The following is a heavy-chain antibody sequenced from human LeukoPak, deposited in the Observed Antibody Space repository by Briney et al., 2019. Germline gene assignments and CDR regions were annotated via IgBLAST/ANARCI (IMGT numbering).Heavy chain of an antibody. D-gene: IGHD4-23*01. J-gene: IGHJ4*02. V-gene: IGHV1-18*01. CDR1: GYSFTSYG. CDR2: ITGNNGDR. Sequence: ASVKVSCKASGYSFTSYGISWVRQAPGQGLEWMGWITGNNGDRHYVEKFQGRVTMTRDTSTSTVYMELSSLRSEETAVYYCARSGGKSAPDYWGQGTLVTVSS. CDR3: ARSGGKSAPDY.